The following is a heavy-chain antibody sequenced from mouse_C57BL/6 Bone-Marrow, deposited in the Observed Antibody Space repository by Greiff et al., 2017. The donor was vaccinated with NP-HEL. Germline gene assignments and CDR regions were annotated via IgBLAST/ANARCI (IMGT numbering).Heavy chain of an antibody. V-gene: IGHV1-55*01. CDR3: AGGYYGSSPYYFDH. CDR2: IYPGSGST. D-gene: IGHD1-1*01. CDR1: GYTFTSYW. Sequence: VQLQQPGAELVKPGASVKMSCKASGYTFTSYWITWVKQRPGQGLEWIGDIYPGSGSTNYNEKFKSKATLTVDTSSSTAYMQLSSLTSEDSAVYYCAGGYYGSSPYYFDHWGQGTTRTVSA. J-gene: IGHJ2*01.